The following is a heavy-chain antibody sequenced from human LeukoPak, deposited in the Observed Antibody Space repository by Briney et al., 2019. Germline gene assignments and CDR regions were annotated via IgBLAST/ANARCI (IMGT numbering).Heavy chain of an antibody. Sequence: GGSLRPSCTASGFPLNDWMSWVRQPPGKGLEWVANIKEDGSQQNYVDSVKGRFTISRDNAKNSLHLQMNSLTAEDTAVYYCARYTRSADDTFDIWGQGTMVTVSS. CDR2: IKEDGSQQ. J-gene: IGHJ3*02. CDR1: GFPLNDW. D-gene: IGHD1-26*01. V-gene: IGHV3-7*01. CDR3: ARYTRSADDTFDI.